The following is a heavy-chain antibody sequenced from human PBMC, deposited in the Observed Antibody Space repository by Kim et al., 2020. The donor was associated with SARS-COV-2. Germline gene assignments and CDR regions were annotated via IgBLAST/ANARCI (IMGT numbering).Heavy chain of an antibody. CDR1: GFTFSSYA. D-gene: IGHD6-6*01. CDR3: AKAQYSSSSIRYYYYGMDV. Sequence: GGSLRLSCAASGFTFSSYAMSWVRQAPGKGLEWVSAISGSGGSTYYADSVKGRFTISRDNSKNTLYLQMNSLRAEDTAVYYCAKAQYSSSSIRYYYYGMDVCGQGTTVTVSS. CDR2: ISGSGGST. V-gene: IGHV3-23*01. J-gene: IGHJ6*02.